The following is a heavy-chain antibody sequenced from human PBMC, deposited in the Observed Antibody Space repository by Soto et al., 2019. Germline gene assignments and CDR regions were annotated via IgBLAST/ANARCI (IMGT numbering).Heavy chain of an antibody. CDR1: GGSVSSGDHA. D-gene: IGHD7-27*01. CDR3: GRDNWGSIDY. CDR2: SRSV. J-gene: IGHJ4*02. V-gene: IGHV4-61*08. Sequence: QMQLQESGPGLVKPSETLSLNCVVSGGSVSSGDHAWGWIRQPPGKGLKWIGDSRSVNYNPSLRSRVTISVDTAKNQFSLKLSSVTAADTAVYYCGRDNWGSIDYWGQGTQVTVSS.